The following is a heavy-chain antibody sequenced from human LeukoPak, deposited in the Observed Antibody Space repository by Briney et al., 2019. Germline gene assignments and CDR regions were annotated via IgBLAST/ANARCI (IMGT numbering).Heavy chain of an antibody. CDR2: INPNSGGT. CDR1: GYTFTGYY. CDR3: ARAQYSSSWFPPGY. D-gene: IGHD6-13*01. Sequence: GASVKVSCKASGYTFTGYYMHWVRQAPGQGLEWMGWINPNSGGTNYAQKFQGWVTMTRDTSISTAYMELSRLRSDDTAVYYCARAQYSSSWFPPGYWGQGTLVTVSS. J-gene: IGHJ4*02. V-gene: IGHV1-2*04.